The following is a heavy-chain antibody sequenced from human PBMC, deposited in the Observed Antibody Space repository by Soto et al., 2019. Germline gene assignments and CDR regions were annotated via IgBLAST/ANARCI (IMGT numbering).Heavy chain of an antibody. Sequence: SSETLSLTCTVSGGSISSYYWSWIRQPPWKGLEWIGYIYYSGSTNYNPSLKSRVTISVDTSKNQFSLKLSSVTAADTAVYYCARREWYGSGSYYEYSSYYMDVWGKGTTVTVSS. J-gene: IGHJ6*03. D-gene: IGHD3-10*01. V-gene: IGHV4-59*08. CDR3: ARREWYGSGSYYEYSSYYMDV. CDR2: IYYSGST. CDR1: GGSISSYY.